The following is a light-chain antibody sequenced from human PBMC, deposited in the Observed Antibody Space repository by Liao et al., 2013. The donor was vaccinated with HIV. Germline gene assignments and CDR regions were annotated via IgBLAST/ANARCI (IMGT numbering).Light chain of an antibody. V-gene: IGLV3-21*01. CDR3: QVWDSSSAL. CDR2: SDS. CDR1: DIGSKS. J-gene: IGLJ2*01. Sequence: SYVLTQPPSVSVAPGMAASITCGGNDIGSKSVHWYQQRPGQAPVLVIHSDSDRPSGIPERFSGSKSANTATLTISRVEDGDEADYYCQVWDSSSALFGGGTKLTVL.